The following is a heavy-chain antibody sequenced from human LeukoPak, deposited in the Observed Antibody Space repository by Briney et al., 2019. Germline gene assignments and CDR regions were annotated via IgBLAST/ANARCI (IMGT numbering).Heavy chain of an antibody. CDR1: GYTFTGYY. CDR3: ARGPYYYYYYYMDV. V-gene: IGHV1-2*02. J-gene: IGHJ6*03. Sequence: ASVKVSCKASGYTFTGYYMHWVRQAPGQGLEWMGWINPNSGGTNYAQKFQGRVTMTRDTPISTDYMELSRLRSDDTAVYYCARGPYYYYYYYMDVWGKGTTVTVSS. CDR2: INPNSGGT.